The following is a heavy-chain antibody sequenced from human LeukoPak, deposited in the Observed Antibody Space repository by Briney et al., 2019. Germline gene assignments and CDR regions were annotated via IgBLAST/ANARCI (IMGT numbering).Heavy chain of an antibody. J-gene: IGHJ5*02. Sequence: PSETLSLTCTVSGDSIRSSYWSWIRQPPGKGLEWIGYAHYSGSTNYNPSLKSRVTISVNTSKKQFSLKLSSVTAAGTAVYYCARHVLATGGTNWFDPWGQGTLVTVSS. CDR1: GDSIRSSY. V-gene: IGHV4-59*08. CDR3: ARHVLATGGTNWFDP. CDR2: AHYSGST. D-gene: IGHD1/OR15-1a*01.